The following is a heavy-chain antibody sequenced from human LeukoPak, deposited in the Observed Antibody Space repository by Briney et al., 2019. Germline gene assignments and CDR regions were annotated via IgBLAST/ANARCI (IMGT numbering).Heavy chain of an antibody. CDR3: VKDHSGTFSFDY. V-gene: IGHV3-64D*09. Sequence: GGSLRLSCSASGFTFSSHTMHWVRQAPGKGLEYVSSISGGGGRTYYADSVKGRFTMSRDNSRNTLYLQMSSLRAEDTAVYHCVKDHSGTFSFDYWGQGTLVTVSS. J-gene: IGHJ4*02. CDR1: GFTFSSHT. CDR2: ISGGGGRT. D-gene: IGHD1-26*01.